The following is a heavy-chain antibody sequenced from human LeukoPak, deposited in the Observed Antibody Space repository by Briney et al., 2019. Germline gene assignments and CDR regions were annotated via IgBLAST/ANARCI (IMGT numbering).Heavy chain of an antibody. V-gene: IGHV1-18*01. D-gene: IGHD2-15*01. CDR1: GYTFTSYG. CDR3: ARVGSPLSLRYYYYMDV. Sequence: ASVKVSCKASGYTFTSYGISWVRQAPGQGLEWMGWISAYNGNTNYAQKLQGRVTMTTDTSTSTAYMELRSLRSDDTAVYYCARVGSPLSLRYYYYMDVWGKGTTVTVSS. CDR2: ISAYNGNT. J-gene: IGHJ6*03.